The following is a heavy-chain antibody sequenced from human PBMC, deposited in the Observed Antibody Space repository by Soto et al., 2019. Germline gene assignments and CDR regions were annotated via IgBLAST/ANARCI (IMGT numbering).Heavy chain of an antibody. V-gene: IGHV1-69*04. J-gene: IGHJ4*02. D-gene: IGHD6-19*01. CDR3: AREYSSGWKYYFDY. CDR2: IIPILGIA. Sequence: ASVKVSCKASGGTFSSYTISWVRQAPGQGLEWMGRIIPILGIANYAQKFQGRVTITADKSTSTAYMELSSLRSEDTAVYYCAREYSSGWKYYFDYWGQGTLVTVSS. CDR1: GGTFSSYT.